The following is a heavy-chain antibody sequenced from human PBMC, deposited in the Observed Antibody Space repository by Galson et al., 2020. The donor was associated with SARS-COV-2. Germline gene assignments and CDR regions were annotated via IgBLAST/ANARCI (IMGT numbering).Heavy chain of an antibody. Sequence: GGSLRLSCAASGFTFSSYGMHWVRQAPGKGLEWVAGITYDGSNKYYADSVKGRFTISRDNSKNTLYLQMNSLRAEDTAVYYCAKDGGDYDSLWFMDVWGKGTTVTVSS. CDR1: GFTFSSYG. J-gene: IGHJ6*03. V-gene: IGHV3-30*18. CDR2: ITYDGSNK. CDR3: AKDGGDYDSLWFMDV. D-gene: IGHD3-3*01.